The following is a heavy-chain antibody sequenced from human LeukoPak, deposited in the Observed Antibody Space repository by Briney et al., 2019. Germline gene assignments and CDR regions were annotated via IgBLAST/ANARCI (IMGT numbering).Heavy chain of an antibody. CDR2: INHSEGT. Sequence: SETLSLTCAVYGGSFSGYYWTWIRQPPGKGLEWIGEINHSEGTNYNPSLKSRVTISVDTSKNQFSLKLNSVTAADTAVYYCTRHPSGGNPLEWWGQGALVTVSS. D-gene: IGHD4-23*01. J-gene: IGHJ4*02. CDR1: GGSFSGYY. V-gene: IGHV4-34*01. CDR3: TRHPSGGNPLEW.